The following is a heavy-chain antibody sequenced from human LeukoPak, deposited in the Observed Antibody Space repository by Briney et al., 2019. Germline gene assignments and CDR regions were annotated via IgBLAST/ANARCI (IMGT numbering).Heavy chain of an antibody. CDR1: GYTFTSFY. CDR2: INPSGGTT. CDR3: ARDARPSYDTSGYYFPGDY. Sequence: ASVKVSCKASGYTFTSFYIHWVRQAPGQGLEGMAIINPSGGTTRYAQKFQGRVTMTRDTSTSTVYMELSSLRSEDTAVYYCARDARPSYDTSGYYFPGDYWGQGTLVTVSS. J-gene: IGHJ4*02. V-gene: IGHV1-46*01. D-gene: IGHD3-22*01.